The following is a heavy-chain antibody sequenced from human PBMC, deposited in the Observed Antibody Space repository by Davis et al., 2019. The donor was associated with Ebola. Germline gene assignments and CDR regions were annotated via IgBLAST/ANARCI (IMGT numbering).Heavy chain of an antibody. J-gene: IGHJ6*04. V-gene: IGHV3-7*01. CDR3: ARDWAGLDV. CDR1: GFTFSTYY. CDR2: ITQDGKKK. D-gene: IGHD3-16*01. Sequence: GESLKISCATSGFTFSTYYMTWVRQAPGKGLEWVATITQDGKKKYYVDSVRGRFTLSRDNAKNSVFLEMNSLSVEDTAVYYCARDWAGLDVWGKGTTVTVSS.